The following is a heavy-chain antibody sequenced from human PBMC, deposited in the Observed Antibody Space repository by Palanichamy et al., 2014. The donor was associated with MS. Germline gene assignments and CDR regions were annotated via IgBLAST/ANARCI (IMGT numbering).Heavy chain of an antibody. V-gene: IGHV3-74*03. J-gene: IGHJ6*02. CDR3: ARVLAGGCMDV. Sequence: EVQLVESGGGVLQPGGSLRLSCAASGFIFSSYWMHWVRQASGKGLVWVSRIDSDGNNIQYAGSVKGRFTISRDNAKNTLYLQMNSLRVEDTAVYYCARVLAGGCMDVWGQGTTVTISS. CDR2: IDSDGNNI. D-gene: IGHD6-13*01. CDR1: GFIFSSYW.